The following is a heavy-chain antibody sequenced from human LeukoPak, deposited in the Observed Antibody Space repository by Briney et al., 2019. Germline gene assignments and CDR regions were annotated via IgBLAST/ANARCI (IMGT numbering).Heavy chain of an antibody. CDR3: KRGRSSSWYDY. CDR1: GFTFSTSW. J-gene: IGHJ4*02. V-gene: IGHV3-74*01. CDR2: ISGDGTTT. Sequence: GGSLRLSCATSGFTFSTSWMHWVRQAPGKGLVWVSRISGDGTTTTYADSVKGRFTISRDNAKNTLFLQMNSLRVDDTAVCYCKRGRSSSWYDYWGQGALVTVSS. D-gene: IGHD6-13*01.